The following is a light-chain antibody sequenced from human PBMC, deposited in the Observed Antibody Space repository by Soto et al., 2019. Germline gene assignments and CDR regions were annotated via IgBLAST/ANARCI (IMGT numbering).Light chain of an antibody. CDR2: AAS. V-gene: IGKV1-39*01. Sequence: DIQITHSPSSLSASVVDRVTITFLASQSISSYLNWYQQKPGKAPKLLIYAASSLQSGVPSRFSGSGSGTDFTLTISSLQPEDFATYYCQQSYSTAWKFGQGTKVDIK. CDR3: QQSYSTAWK. J-gene: IGKJ1*01. CDR1: QSISSY.